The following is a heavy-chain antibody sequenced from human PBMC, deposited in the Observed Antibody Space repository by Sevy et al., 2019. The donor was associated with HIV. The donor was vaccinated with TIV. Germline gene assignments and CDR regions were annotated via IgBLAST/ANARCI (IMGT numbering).Heavy chain of an antibody. J-gene: IGHJ4*01. D-gene: IGHD1-26*01. Sequence: GGSLRLSCAASRFTFKTYWMSWVRQAPGKGLEWVGNIKEDGSAKYYADSVRGRFTISRDNAKNSLYLQMSSLRVEDTAVYYCARDSTGYGGYSYWGQGTLVTVSS. CDR2: IKEDGSAK. V-gene: IGHV3-7*01. CDR3: ARDSTGYGGYSY. CDR1: RFTFKTYW.